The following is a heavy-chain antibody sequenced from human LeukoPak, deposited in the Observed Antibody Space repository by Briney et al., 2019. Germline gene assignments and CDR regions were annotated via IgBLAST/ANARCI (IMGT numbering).Heavy chain of an antibody. CDR1: GYTFTSYG. CDR2: ISAYNGNT. CDR3: ARARRGWIDY. Sequence: ASVKVSCKASGYTFTSYGISWVRQAPGQGLEWMGWISAYNGNTNYAQKLQGRVTMTRDTSISTAYMELSRLRSDDTAVYYCARARRGWIDYWGQGTLVTVSS. J-gene: IGHJ4*02. D-gene: IGHD3-10*01. V-gene: IGHV1-18*01.